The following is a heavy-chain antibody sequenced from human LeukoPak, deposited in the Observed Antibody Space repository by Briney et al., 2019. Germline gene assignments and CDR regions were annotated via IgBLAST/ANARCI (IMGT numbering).Heavy chain of an antibody. CDR1: GASISSSSYY. CDR2: IYYSGNS. CDR3: VRDAGRGVRYSYYYMDV. V-gene: IGHV4-39*07. Sequence: SETLSLTCSVSGASISSSSYYWGWIRQPPGKGLEWIGNIYYSGNSYYNPSLKRRVTISVDTSKNQFSLELSSVPAADTAVYFCVRDAGRGVRYSYYYMDVWGKGTTVTVSS. J-gene: IGHJ6*03.